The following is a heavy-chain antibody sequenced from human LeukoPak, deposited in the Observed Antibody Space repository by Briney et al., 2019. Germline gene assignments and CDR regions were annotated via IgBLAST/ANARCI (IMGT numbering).Heavy chain of an antibody. Sequence: ASVKVSCKASGYTFTSYGISWVRQAPGQGLEWMGWISAYNGNTNYAQKLQGRVTMTTDTSTSTAYMELRSLRSDDTAVYYCARGLKMTYYYGSGSYPDYWYFDLWGRGTLVTVSS. J-gene: IGHJ2*01. D-gene: IGHD3-10*01. V-gene: IGHV1-18*01. CDR2: ISAYNGNT. CDR3: ARGLKMTYYYGSGSYPDYWYFDL. CDR1: GYTFTSYG.